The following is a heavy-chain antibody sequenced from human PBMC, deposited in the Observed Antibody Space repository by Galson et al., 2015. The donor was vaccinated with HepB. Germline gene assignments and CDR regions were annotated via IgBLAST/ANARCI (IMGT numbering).Heavy chain of an antibody. CDR1: GFTFSSYA. Sequence: SLRLSCAASGFTFSSYAMSWVRQAPGKGLEWVSAISDSGGSTYNADSVKGRFTISRDNSENTLYLQMNSLRAEDTAVYYCAKSLESRYYGSGSYYNPTQGLGYFDYWGQGTLVTVSS. CDR3: AKSLESRYYGSGSYYNPTQGLGYFDY. V-gene: IGHV3-23*01. CDR2: ISDSGGST. D-gene: IGHD3-10*01. J-gene: IGHJ4*02.